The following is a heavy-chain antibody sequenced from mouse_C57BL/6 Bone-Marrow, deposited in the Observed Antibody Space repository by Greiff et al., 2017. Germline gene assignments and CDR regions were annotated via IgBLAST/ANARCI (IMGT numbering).Heavy chain of an antibody. CDR2: INPGSGGT. D-gene: IGHD3-2*02. Sequence: VQLQESGAELVRPGTSVKVSCRASGYAFTNYLIEWVKQRPGQGLAWIGVINPGSGGTNYNEKFKGKATLTADKSSSTAYMQRSSLTSEDSAVYFCARDSSGSFASWGQGTLVPVSA. J-gene: IGHJ3*01. CDR3: ARDSSGSFAS. CDR1: GYAFTNYL. V-gene: IGHV1-54*01.